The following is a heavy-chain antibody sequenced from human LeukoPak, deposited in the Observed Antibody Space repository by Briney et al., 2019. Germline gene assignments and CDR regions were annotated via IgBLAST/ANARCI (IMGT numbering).Heavy chain of an antibody. Sequence: SETLSLTCTVSGGSVSSYYWSWIRQPPGKGLEWIGYIYYSGSTNYNPSLKSRVTISVDTSKNQFSLKLSSVTAADTAVYYCARVGGRDDYWGQGTLVTVSS. CDR3: ARVGGRDDY. J-gene: IGHJ4*02. V-gene: IGHV4-59*02. D-gene: IGHD6-25*01. CDR2: IYYSGST. CDR1: GGSVSSYY.